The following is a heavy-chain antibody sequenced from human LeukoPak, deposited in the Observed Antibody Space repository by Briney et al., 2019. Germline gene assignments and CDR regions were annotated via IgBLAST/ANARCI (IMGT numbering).Heavy chain of an antibody. CDR2: IYYSGST. CDR3: ASLPTGYSSSWQTRQNYYYYGMDV. J-gene: IGHJ6*02. Sequence: SATLSLTCTVSGGSIGSGGYHWSWIRQHPGKGLEWIGYIYYSGSTYYNPSLKSRVTISVDTSKNQFSLKLSSVTAADTAVYYCASLPTGYSSSWQTRQNYYYYGMDVWGQGTTVTVSS. V-gene: IGHV4-31*03. CDR1: GGSIGSGGYH. D-gene: IGHD6-13*01.